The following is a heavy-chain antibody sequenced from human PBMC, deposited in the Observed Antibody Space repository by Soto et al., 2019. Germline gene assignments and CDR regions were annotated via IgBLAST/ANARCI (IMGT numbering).Heavy chain of an antibody. Sequence: ASVKVSCKASGYTFTSYGISWVRQAPGQGLEWMGWISAYNGNTNYAQKLQGRVTMTTDTSTSTAYMELRSLRSDDTAVYYCARDHYYDSSGYYRGYAFDIWGRGTMVTVSS. J-gene: IGHJ3*02. V-gene: IGHV1-18*01. CDR3: ARDHYYDSSGYYRGYAFDI. CDR2: ISAYNGNT. D-gene: IGHD3-22*01. CDR1: GYTFTSYG.